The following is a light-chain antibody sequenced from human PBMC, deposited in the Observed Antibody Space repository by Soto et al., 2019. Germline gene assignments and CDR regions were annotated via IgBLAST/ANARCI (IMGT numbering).Light chain of an antibody. Sequence: DIQLTQSPSFLSASVGDRVTITCRASQGISSYLAWYQQKPGKAPKLLIYAASTLQSGVPSRFSGSGSGTEFTLTISSLQPEDFATYYCQQLNSYPPFFGPGIKVDMK. J-gene: IGKJ3*01. CDR1: QGISSY. CDR3: QQLNSYPPF. CDR2: AAS. V-gene: IGKV1-9*01.